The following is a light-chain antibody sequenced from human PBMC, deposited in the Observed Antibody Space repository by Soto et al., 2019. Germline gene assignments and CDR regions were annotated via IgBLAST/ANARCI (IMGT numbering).Light chain of an antibody. CDR2: DAS. Sequence: DIQMTQSPSTLSASVGDRVTITCRASQSISSRLAWYQQKPGKAPKILIYDASNLGSGVPTRFSGSGSGTEFTLTISSLHPDDFATYYCQQYNRYSLTFGGGTKVDIK. J-gene: IGKJ4*01. CDR1: QSISSR. CDR3: QQYNRYSLT. V-gene: IGKV1-5*01.